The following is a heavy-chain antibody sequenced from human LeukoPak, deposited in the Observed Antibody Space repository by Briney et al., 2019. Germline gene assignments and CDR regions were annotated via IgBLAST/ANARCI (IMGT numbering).Heavy chain of an antibody. J-gene: IGHJ2*01. CDR1: GGTFSSYA. V-gene: IGHV1-69*04. Sequence: ASVKVSCKASGGTFSSYAISWVQQAPGQGLEWMGRIIPILGIANYAQKFQGRVTITADKSTSTAYMELSSLRSEDTAVYYCAVVLRYFDWLPAVGYFDPWGRGTLVTVSS. CDR3: AVVLRYFDWLPAVGYFDP. CDR2: IIPILGIA. D-gene: IGHD3-9*01.